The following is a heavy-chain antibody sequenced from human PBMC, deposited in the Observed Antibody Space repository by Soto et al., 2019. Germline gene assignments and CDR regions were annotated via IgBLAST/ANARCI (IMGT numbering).Heavy chain of an antibody. Sequence: ASVKVSCKASGYTFTSYYMHWVRQAPGQGLEWMGIINPSGGSTSYAQKFQGRATMTRDTSTSTVYMGLSSLRSEDTAVYYCARDLWLVLPRTIPRYGMDVWGQVTTVTVSS. CDR1: GYTFTSYY. V-gene: IGHV1-46*01. CDR3: ARDLWLVLPRTIPRYGMDV. D-gene: IGHD6-19*01. CDR2: INPSGGST. J-gene: IGHJ6*02.